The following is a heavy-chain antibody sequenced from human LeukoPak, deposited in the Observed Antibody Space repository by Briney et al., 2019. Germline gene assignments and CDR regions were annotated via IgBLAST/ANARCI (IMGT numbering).Heavy chain of an antibody. V-gene: IGHV3-11*01. J-gene: IGHJ4*02. CDR3: ASPLAAAGIPIDY. CDR2: ISSSGSTI. CDR1: GFTFSDYY. D-gene: IGHD6-13*01. Sequence: PGGSLRLSCAASGFTFSDYYMSWVRQAPGKGLEWVSYISSSGSTIYYADSVKGRFTISRVNAKNSLYLQMNSLRAEDTAVYDCASPLAAAGIPIDYWGQGTLVTVSS.